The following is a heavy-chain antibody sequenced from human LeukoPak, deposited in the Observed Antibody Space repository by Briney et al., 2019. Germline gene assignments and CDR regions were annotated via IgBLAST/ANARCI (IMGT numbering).Heavy chain of an antibody. J-gene: IGHJ4*02. CDR1: GYTFTGYY. CDR3: ARDQGPDYAHDY. V-gene: IGHV1-2*02. CDR2: INPNSGGT. Sequence: ASVKVSCKASGYTFTGYYMHWVRQAPGQGLEWMGWINPNSGGTNYAQKFQGRVTMTRDTSISTAYMELSRLRSGDTAVYYCARDQGPDYAHDYWGQGTLVTVSS. D-gene: IGHD4-17*01.